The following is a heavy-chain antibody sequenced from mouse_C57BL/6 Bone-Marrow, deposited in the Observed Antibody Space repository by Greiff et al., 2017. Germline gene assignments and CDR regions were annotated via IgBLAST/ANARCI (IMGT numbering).Heavy chain of an antibody. V-gene: IGHV1-52*01. Sequence: VQLQQSGAELVRPGSSVKLSCKASGYTFTSYWMHWVKQRPIQGLEWIGNIDPSDSETHYNQKFKDKATLTVDKSSSTAYMQLSSLTSEDSAVYYCARVYDGYFFDYWGQGTTLTVSS. CDR3: ARVYDGYFFDY. CDR2: IDPSDSET. CDR1: GYTFTSYW. J-gene: IGHJ2*01. D-gene: IGHD2-2*01.